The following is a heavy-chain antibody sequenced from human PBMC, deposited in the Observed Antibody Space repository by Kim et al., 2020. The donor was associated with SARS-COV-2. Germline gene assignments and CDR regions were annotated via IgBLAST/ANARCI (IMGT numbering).Heavy chain of an antibody. Sequence: GGSLRLSCAASGFTFNIFFMHWVRQAPGKGLEYVSFISNNGGDTNYANSVKGRFTISRDNSRNTLFLQMGDLRADDMAVYYCARERGGYYFDYWGQGTLVTASS. V-gene: IGHV3-64*01. CDR3: ARERGGYYFDY. D-gene: IGHD3-16*01. CDR1: GFTFNIFF. J-gene: IGHJ4*02. CDR2: ISNNGGDT.